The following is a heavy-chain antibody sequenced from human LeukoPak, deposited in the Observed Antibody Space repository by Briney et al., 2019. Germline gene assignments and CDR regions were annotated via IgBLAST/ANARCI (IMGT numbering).Heavy chain of an antibody. CDR2: IYPGDSDT. CDR3: ARPPHSGIYSGGFDY. J-gene: IGHJ4*02. V-gene: IGHV5-51*01. Sequence: GESLKISCQGSGYSFTTYWIGWVRQMPGKGLEWMGIIYPGDSDTRYSPSFQGRVTISADKSISTAYLQWSSLKASDAAMYYCARPPHSGIYSGGFDYWGQGTLVTVSS. CDR1: GYSFTTYW. D-gene: IGHD1-26*01.